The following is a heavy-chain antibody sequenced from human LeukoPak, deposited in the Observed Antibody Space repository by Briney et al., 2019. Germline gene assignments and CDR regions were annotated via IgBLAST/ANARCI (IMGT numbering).Heavy chain of an antibody. V-gene: IGHV3-64*01. J-gene: IGHJ4*02. Sequence: PGGSLRLSCAASGFTFSNYAMYWVRQAPGKGLEYVSGISSSGGSTYYANSVKGRLTITRDNSKNTLSLQMGSLRDEDMAVYYCARGQSGSYFLDYFDYWGQGTLVTVSS. D-gene: IGHD1-26*01. CDR1: GFTFSNYA. CDR2: ISSSGGST. CDR3: ARGQSGSYFLDYFDY.